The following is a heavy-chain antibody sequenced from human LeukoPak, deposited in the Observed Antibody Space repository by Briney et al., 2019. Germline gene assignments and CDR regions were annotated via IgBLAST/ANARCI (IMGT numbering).Heavy chain of an antibody. J-gene: IGHJ4*02. D-gene: IGHD6-6*01. Sequence: GGSLRLSCAASGFTFSSYGMHWVRQAPGKGLEWVVVISYDGSNKHYADSVKGRFTISRDNSKNTLYLQMNSLRAEDTAVYYCAKDIRYSSSSVDYFDYWGQGTLVTVSS. CDR1: GFTFSSYG. V-gene: IGHV3-30*18. CDR2: ISYDGSNK. CDR3: AKDIRYSSSSVDYFDY.